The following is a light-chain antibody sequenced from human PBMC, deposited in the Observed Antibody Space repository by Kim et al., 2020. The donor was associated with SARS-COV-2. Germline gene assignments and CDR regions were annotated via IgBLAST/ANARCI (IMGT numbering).Light chain of an antibody. J-gene: IGLJ2*01. Sequence: QSALTQPASVSGSPGQSITISCTGTSSDVGGYNYVSWYQQHPGKAPKLMIYDVSNRPSGVSNRFSGSKSGNTASLTISGLQAEDEADYYCSSYTSSIHGVFGGGTPLAVL. V-gene: IGLV2-14*03. CDR3: SSYTSSIHGV. CDR2: DVS. CDR1: SSDVGGYNY.